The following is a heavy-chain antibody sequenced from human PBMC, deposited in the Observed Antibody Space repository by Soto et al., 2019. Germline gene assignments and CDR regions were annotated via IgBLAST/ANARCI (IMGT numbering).Heavy chain of an antibody. CDR3: TREHVVTIFRRGQRGSFDS. D-gene: IGHD3-9*01. J-gene: IGHJ4*02. V-gene: IGHV3-21*02. CDR2: ITSDSNYI. CDR1: GFSFNTYT. Sequence: EVQLIESGGGLVNPGGSLRLSCAASGFSFNTYTMNWVRQAPGKGLEWVSFITSDSNYIYYADSVKGRFPISIEDAIKLLYLQMNCLSAEDTAVYYCTREHVVTIFRRGQRGSFDSWSQGTLVSVSS.